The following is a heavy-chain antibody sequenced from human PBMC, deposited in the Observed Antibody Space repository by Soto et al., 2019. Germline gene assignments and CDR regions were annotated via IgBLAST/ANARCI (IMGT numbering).Heavy chain of an antibody. V-gene: IGHV1-24*01. CDR1: GYTLTELS. CDR2: FDPEDGET. CDR3: ATVYEGPTFFDY. D-gene: IGHD2-2*02. Sequence: ASVKVSCKVSGYTLTELSMHWVRQAPGKGLEWMGGFDPEDGETIYAQKFQGRVTMTEDTSTDTAYMELSSLRSEDTAVYYCATVYEGPTFFDYWGQGTLVTVSS. J-gene: IGHJ4*02.